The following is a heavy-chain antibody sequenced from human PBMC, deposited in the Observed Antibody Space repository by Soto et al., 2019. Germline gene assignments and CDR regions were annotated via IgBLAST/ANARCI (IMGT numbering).Heavy chain of an antibody. CDR3: ARSQGSSTSLEIYYYYYYGMDV. V-gene: IGHV1-69*01. CDR1: GGTFSSYA. J-gene: IGHJ6*02. CDR2: IIPISGTA. Sequence: QVQLVQSGAEVKKPGSSAKVSCKASGGTFSSYAISWVRQAPGQGLEWMGGIIPISGTANYAQKFQGRVTITADESTSTVSMELSSLRSEDTAVYFCARSQGSSTSLEIYYYYYYGMDVWGQGTTVTVSS. D-gene: IGHD2-2*01.